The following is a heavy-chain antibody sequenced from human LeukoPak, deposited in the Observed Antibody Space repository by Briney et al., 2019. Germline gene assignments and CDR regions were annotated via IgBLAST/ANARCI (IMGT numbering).Heavy chain of an antibody. Sequence: SVRVSCKASGVTFSRYAISCGRQAPGQGVEWMGRIIPILGIANYAQKFQGRVTITEDKSTSTAYMELRRLRSEDTAVYYCARGRSIHYYDSSGHYYFDYWGQGTLVTVSS. CDR3: ARGRSIHYYDSSGHYYFDY. CDR2: IIPILGIA. V-gene: IGHV1-69*04. J-gene: IGHJ4*02. D-gene: IGHD3-22*01. CDR1: GVTFSRYA.